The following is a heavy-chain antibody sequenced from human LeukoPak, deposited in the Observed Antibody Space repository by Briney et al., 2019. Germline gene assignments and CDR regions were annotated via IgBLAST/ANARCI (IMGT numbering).Heavy chain of an antibody. CDR2: ISSNGGST. V-gene: IGHV3-64*01. CDR1: GFTFNSYA. J-gene: IGHJ4*02. D-gene: IGHD2-2*01. CDR3: ARGYCSSTSCYSTAIDY. Sequence: GGSLRLSCAASGFTFNSYAMHWVRQAPGKGLEYVSAISSNGGSTYYANSVKGRFTISRDNSKNTLYLQMGSLRAEDMAVYYCARGYCSSTSCYSTAIDYWGQGTLVTVSS.